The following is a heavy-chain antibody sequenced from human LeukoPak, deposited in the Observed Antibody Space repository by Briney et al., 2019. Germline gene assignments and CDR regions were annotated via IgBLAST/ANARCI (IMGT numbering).Heavy chain of an antibody. D-gene: IGHD6-13*01. CDR2: ISWNSGSI. J-gene: IGHJ4*02. Sequence: PGGSLTLSCAASGFTFDDYAMHWVRQAPGKGLEWVSGISWNSGSIGYAASVKGRFTISRDNAKNSLYLQMNSLRAEDTALYYCAKADSSSWYVNYYYFDYWGQGTLVTVSS. CDR1: GFTFDDYA. CDR3: AKADSSSWYVNYYYFDY. V-gene: IGHV3-9*01.